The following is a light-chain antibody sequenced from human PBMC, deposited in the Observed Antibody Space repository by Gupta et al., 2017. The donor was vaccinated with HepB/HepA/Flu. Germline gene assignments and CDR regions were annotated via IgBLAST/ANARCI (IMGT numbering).Light chain of an antibody. V-gene: IGLV2-18*02. Sequence: QSALTQPPSVSGSPGQSVTISCTGTSSDVGRYNRVSWYQQSPGTAPKLMISEVSNRPSGVPDRFSGSRSANTASLTISGLQAEDEADYYCSSYTSSSTYVFGTGTKVTVL. CDR2: EVS. J-gene: IGLJ1*01. CDR3: SSYTSSSTYV. CDR1: SSDVGRYNR.